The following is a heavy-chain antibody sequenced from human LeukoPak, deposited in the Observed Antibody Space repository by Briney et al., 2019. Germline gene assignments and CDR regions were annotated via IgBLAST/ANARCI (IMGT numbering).Heavy chain of an antibody. J-gene: IGHJ6*02. V-gene: IGHV3-30-3*01. Sequence: GGSLRLSCAASGFTFSSYAMHWVRQAPGKGLEWVAVISYEESNKYYADSVKGRFTISRDNSKNTLYLQMNSLRAGDTAVYDCAGDPGGYYYYYYGMDVWGQGTTVTVS. D-gene: IGHD3-16*01. CDR2: ISYEESNK. CDR3: AGDPGGYYYYYYGMDV. CDR1: GFTFSSYA.